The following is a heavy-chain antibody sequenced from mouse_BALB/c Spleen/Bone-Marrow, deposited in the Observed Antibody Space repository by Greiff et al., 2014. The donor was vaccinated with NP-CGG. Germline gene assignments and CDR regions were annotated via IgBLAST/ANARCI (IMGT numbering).Heavy chain of an antibody. J-gene: IGHJ4*01. CDR1: GFSIKDTY. V-gene: IGHV14-3*02. CDR3: AREDYGNSYAMDY. CDR2: IDPANGNT. D-gene: IGHD2-1*01. Sequence: VQLQQSGAELVKPGASVELSCTASGFSIKDTYMHWVKQRPEQGLDWIGRIDPANGNTKYDPKFQGKATITADTSSNAAYLQLSSLTSEDTAVYYCAREDYGNSYAMDYWGQGTSVTVSS.